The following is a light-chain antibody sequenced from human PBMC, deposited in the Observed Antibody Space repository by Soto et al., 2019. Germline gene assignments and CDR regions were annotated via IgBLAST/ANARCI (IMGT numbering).Light chain of an antibody. CDR2: DAS. CDR3: QQRSNWPPT. V-gene: IGKV3-11*01. J-gene: IGKJ5*01. Sequence: EIVLTQSPVTLSLSPGERAALSFRASHSVSNYLAWYQQKPGQAPRLLIYDASNRATGIPARFSGSGSGTDFTLTISSLEPEDFAVYYCQQRSNWPPTFGQGTRLEI. CDR1: HSVSNY.